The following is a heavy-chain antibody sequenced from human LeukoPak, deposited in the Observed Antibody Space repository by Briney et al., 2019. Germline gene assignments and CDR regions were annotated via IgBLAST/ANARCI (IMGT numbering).Heavy chain of an antibody. D-gene: IGHD3-3*01. Sequence: SETLSLTCTVSGGSISSYYWSWIRQPPGKGLEWIGYIYYSGSTNYNPSLKSRVTISVDTSKNQFSLKLSSVPAADTAVYYCARASSAYYDFWSGYPNWFDPWGQGTLVTVSS. CDR3: ARASSAYYDFWSGYPNWFDP. CDR1: GGSISSYY. V-gene: IGHV4-59*01. J-gene: IGHJ5*02. CDR2: IYYSGST.